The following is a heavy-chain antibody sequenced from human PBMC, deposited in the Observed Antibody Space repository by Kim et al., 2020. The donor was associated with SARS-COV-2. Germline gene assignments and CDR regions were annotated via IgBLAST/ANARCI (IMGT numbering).Heavy chain of an antibody. D-gene: IGHD2-2*01. Sequence: GGSLRLSCAASGFTFSDYYMSWIRQAPGKGLEWVSYISSSSSYTNYADSVKGRFTISRDNAKNSLYLQMNSLRAEDTAVYYCASGLVVPAATGAFDIWGQGTMVTVSS. J-gene: IGHJ3*02. CDR3: ASGLVVPAATGAFDI. CDR1: GFTFSDYY. CDR2: ISSSSSYT. V-gene: IGHV3-11*03.